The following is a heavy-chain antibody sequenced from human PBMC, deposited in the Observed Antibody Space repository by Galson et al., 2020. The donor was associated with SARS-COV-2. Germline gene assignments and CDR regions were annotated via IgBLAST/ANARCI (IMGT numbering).Heavy chain of an antibody. D-gene: IGHD1-26*01. CDR2: ISSGGTYV. CDR1: GFNFGISS. CDR3: ARDPQSSGTYWVFDS. V-gene: IGHV3-21*03. J-gene: IGHJ4*02. Sequence: GESLKISCAASGFNFGISSMSWVRQAPGKGLEWVSSISSGGTYVYYGDSVRGRFTISRDNAKNSAYLEMNSLRVEDTGVYFCARDPQSSGTYWVFDSWGQGTLVTVSS.